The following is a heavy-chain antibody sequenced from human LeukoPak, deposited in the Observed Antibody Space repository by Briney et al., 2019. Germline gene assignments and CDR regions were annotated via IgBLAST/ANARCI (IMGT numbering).Heavy chain of an antibody. Sequence: PSETLSLTCTVSGGSISSSSYYWGWIRQPPGKGLEWIGSIYYSGSTYYNPSLKSRVTISVDTSKNQFSLKLSSVTAADTAVYYCARVGDYVWGSSLNAFDIWGQGTMVTVSS. CDR3: ARVGDYVWGSSLNAFDI. CDR1: GGSISSSSYY. CDR2: IYYSGST. V-gene: IGHV4-39*07. D-gene: IGHD3-16*01. J-gene: IGHJ3*02.